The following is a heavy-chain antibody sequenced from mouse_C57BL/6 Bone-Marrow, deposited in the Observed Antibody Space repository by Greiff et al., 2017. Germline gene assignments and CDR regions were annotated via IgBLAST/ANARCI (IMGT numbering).Heavy chain of an antibody. J-gene: IGHJ1*03. CDR3: ARKGIWYFYV. V-gene: IGHV1-64*01. CDR1: GYTFTSYW. Sequence: QVQLQQPGAELVKPGASVKLSCKASGYTFTSYWMHWVKQRPGQGLEWIGMIHPNSGSTNYNEKFKSKATLTIDKSSSTAYMQLSSLTSADSAVYYCARKGIWYFYVWGTGTTVTVSS. CDR2: IHPNSGST.